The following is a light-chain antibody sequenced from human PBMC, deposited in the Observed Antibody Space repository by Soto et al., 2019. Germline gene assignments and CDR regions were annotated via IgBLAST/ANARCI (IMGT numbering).Light chain of an antibody. V-gene: IGKV4-1*01. Sequence: DIAMTQSPDSLVVSLGERATINCKSGRTVLSTADNQNFLAWYQQRPGQPPKLLIYDASTRAPGVPDRFIGSGSATEFTLTDAGLQHEDVAVYYCHQYYGSPYSFGQGTRLEI. J-gene: IGKJ2*01. CDR1: RTVLSTADNQNF. CDR3: HQYYGSPYS. CDR2: DAS.